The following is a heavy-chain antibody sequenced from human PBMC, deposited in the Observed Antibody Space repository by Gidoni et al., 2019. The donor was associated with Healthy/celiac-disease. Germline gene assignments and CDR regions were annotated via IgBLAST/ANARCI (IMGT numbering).Heavy chain of an antibody. Sequence: QVQLQESRPGLVKPSETLSLTCAVSGYSVSSDYYWGWIRQPPGKGLEWIGNIYHSGSTYYNPSPKSRVTISVDTFKNQFSLKLSSVTAADTAVYYCACSGYYYFDYWGQGTLVTVSS. J-gene: IGHJ4*02. CDR2: IYHSGST. D-gene: IGHD3-22*01. CDR3: ACSGYYYFDY. V-gene: IGHV4-38-2*01. CDR1: GYSVSSDYY.